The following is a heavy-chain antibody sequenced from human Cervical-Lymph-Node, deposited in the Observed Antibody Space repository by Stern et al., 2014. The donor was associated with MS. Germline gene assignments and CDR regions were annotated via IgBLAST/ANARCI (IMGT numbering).Heavy chain of an antibody. Sequence: QLQLQESGPGLVKPSGTLSLTCVVSGGSVTNNNWWSWVRQSPGKGLEWIGEIYHRGSTNYNPSLKSRFTISMDKSKNQVSLKLSSVSAADTAVYYCARRPSPSYFDSWGQGTLVAVSS. CDR1: GGSVTNNNW. J-gene: IGHJ4*02. CDR2: IYHRGST. V-gene: IGHV4-4*02. CDR3: ARRPSPSYFDS.